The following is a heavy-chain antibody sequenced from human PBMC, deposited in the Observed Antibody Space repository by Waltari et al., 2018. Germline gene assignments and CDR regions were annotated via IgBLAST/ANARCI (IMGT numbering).Heavy chain of an antibody. Sequence: GVNWGRRAPGKGLEWMGRIIPVFGTTDYAPKFHGRVTMTADEVTRSAYMELSSLRSEDTAVYYCARSRGTSVGMDGWGQGTTVIVSS. J-gene: IGHJ6*02. D-gene: IGHD3-10*01. CDR3: ARSRGTSVGMDG. CDR2: IIPVFGTT. V-gene: IGHV1-69*01. CDR1: G.